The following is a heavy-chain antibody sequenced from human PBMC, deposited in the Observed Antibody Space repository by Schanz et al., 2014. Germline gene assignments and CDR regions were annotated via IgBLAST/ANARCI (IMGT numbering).Heavy chain of an antibody. CDR1: GFTFSSYA. CDR2: ISGSGGST. J-gene: IGHJ4*02. Sequence: EVQLLESGGGLVQPGGSLRFSCAASGFTFSSYAMSWVRQAPGKGLEWVSGISGSGGSTYYADAVRGRFTISRDNSKTTVYLQMNSLRAEDTAVYYCAKDAENTAMITDYFDYWGQGTLVTVSS. V-gene: IGHV3-23*01. D-gene: IGHD5-18*01. CDR3: AKDAENTAMITDYFDY.